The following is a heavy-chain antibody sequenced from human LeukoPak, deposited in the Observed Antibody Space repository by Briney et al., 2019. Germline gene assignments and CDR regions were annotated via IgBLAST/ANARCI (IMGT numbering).Heavy chain of an antibody. CDR3: TRGGFITMVRGVIIIPSRGDYFDY. CDR1: GGTFSSYA. V-gene: IGHV1-69*13. D-gene: IGHD3-10*01. J-gene: IGHJ4*02. CDR2: IIPIFGTA. Sequence: ASVKVSCKASGGTFSSYAISWVRQAPGQGLEWMGGIIPIFGTANYAQKFQGRVTITADESTSTAYMELSSLRSEDTAVYYCTRGGFITMVRGVIIIPSRGDYFDYWGQGTLVTVSS.